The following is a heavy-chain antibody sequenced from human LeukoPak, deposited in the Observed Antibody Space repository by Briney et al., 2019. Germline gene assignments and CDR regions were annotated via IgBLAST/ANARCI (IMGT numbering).Heavy chain of an antibody. CDR3: ARDCLRVQSAFDI. D-gene: IGHD2-21*01. Sequence: PSETLSLTCAVYGGSFSGYYWSWIRQPPGKGLEWIGEINHSGSTNYNPSLKSRVTISVDTSKNQFSLKLSSVTAADTAVYYCARDCLRVQSAFDIWGQGTMVTVSS. CDR2: INHSGST. J-gene: IGHJ3*02. CDR1: GGSFSGYY. V-gene: IGHV4-34*01.